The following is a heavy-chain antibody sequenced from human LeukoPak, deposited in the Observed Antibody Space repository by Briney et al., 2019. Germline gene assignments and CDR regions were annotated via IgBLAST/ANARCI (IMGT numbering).Heavy chain of an antibody. Sequence: SETLSLTCTVSGYSISSGYHWGWIRQPPGKGLEWIGSIYHSGSTYYNPSLKSRVTISVDTSKNQFSLKLRSVTAADTAVYYCARVVQSTDSSGFYLPEYFQHWGQGTLVTVSS. CDR2: IYHSGST. J-gene: IGHJ1*01. CDR1: GYSISSGYH. D-gene: IGHD3-22*01. V-gene: IGHV4-38-2*02. CDR3: ARVVQSTDSSGFYLPEYFQH.